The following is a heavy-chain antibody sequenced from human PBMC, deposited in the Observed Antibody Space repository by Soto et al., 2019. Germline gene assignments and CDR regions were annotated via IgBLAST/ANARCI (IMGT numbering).Heavy chain of an antibody. J-gene: IGHJ3*02. CDR1: GGSISSYY. D-gene: IGHD1-26*01. CDR2: IYYSGST. CDR3: AKEGAIYSGSYALFDI. Sequence: SETLSLTCTVSGGSISSYYWSWIRQPPGKGLEWIGYIYYSGSTNYNPSLKSRVTISVDTSKNQFSLKLSSMTAADTAVYYCAKEGAIYSGSYALFDIWGQGTMVTVSS. V-gene: IGHV4-59*12.